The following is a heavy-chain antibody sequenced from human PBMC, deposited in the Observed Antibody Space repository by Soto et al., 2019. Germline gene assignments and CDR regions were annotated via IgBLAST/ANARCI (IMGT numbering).Heavy chain of an antibody. J-gene: IGHJ6*02. D-gene: IGHD3-9*01. V-gene: IGHV4-59*01. CDR3: ARYYTRGYDILTGSDNYYYYGMDV. CDR2: IYYSGST. Sequence: SETLSLTCTVSGGSISSYYWSWIRQPPGKGLEWIGYIYYSGSTNYNPSLKSRVTISVDTSKNQFSLKLSSVTAADTAVYYCARYYTRGYDILTGSDNYYYYGMDVWGQGTTVTVSS. CDR1: GGSISSYY.